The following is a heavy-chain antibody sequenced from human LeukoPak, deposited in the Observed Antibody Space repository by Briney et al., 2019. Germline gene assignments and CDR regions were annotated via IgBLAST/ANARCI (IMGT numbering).Heavy chain of an antibody. CDR1: GFTFSSYA. D-gene: IGHD3-10*01. CDR3: AKGTYGSGSYYTD. Sequence: PGGSLRLSCAASGFTFSSYAMSWVRPAPGKGLEWVSAISGSGGSTYYADSVKGRFTISRDNSKNTLYLQMNSLRAEDTAVYYCAKGTYGSGSYYTDWGQGTLVTVSS. V-gene: IGHV3-23*01. CDR2: ISGSGGST. J-gene: IGHJ4*02.